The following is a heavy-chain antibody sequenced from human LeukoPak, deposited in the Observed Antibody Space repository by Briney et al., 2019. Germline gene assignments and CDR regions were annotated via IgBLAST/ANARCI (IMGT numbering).Heavy chain of an antibody. CDR1: GYTLTELS. D-gene: IGHD2-15*01. J-gene: IGHJ5*02. V-gene: IGHV1-24*01. Sequence: ASVKVSCKVSGYTLTELSMHWVRQAPGKGLEWMGGFDPEDGETIYAQKFQGRVTVTEDTSTDTAYMELSSLRSEDTAVYCCAVALLDWFDPWGQGTLVTVSS. CDR3: AVALLDWFDP. CDR2: FDPEDGET.